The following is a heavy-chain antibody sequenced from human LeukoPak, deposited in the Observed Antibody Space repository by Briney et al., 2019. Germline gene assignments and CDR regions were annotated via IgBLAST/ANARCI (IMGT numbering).Heavy chain of an antibody. J-gene: IGHJ4*02. V-gene: IGHV3-9*01. D-gene: IGHD2-2*02. CDR1: GFTFDDYA. CDR2: LNWNSGSI. CDR3: ARDPYFYCSSTSCYTNYFDY. Sequence: GRSLRLSCSASGFTFDDYAMHWVRQAPGKGLEGVSCLNWNSGSIGYADSVKGRFTISRDNAKNPLYLQMNSLRAEDTAVYYCARDPYFYCSSTSCYTNYFDYWGQGTLVTVSS.